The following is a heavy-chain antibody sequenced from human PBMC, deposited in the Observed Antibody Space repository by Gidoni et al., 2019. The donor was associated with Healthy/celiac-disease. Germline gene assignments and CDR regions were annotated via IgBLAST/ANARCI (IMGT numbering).Heavy chain of an antibody. CDR1: GDTCTGYY. Sequence: VQLVQSGAEVKKPGDTVKVYGKASGDTCTGYYMHWVRQAPGQGLEWRGWINPNSGGTNYSHKFQGTVTMTRDTSISTAYMELSRLRSDDTAVYYCARGPPPNLDGMDVWVQGTTVTVSS. CDR2: INPNSGGT. CDR3: ARGPPPNLDGMDV. J-gene: IGHJ6*02. V-gene: IGHV1-2*07.